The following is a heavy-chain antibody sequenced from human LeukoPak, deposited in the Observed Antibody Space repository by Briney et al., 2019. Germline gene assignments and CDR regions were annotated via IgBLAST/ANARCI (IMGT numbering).Heavy chain of an antibody. V-gene: IGHV3-53*01. Sequence: GGSLRLSCAASGFTVSSNYMSWVRQAPGKGLEWVSLIYSGGKTYYADSVQGRFTISRDNAKNTLYLQMNSLRAEDTAVYYCARDQGDSPFDYWGQGTLVTVSS. CDR2: IYSGGKT. D-gene: IGHD3-16*01. CDR1: GFTVSSNY. J-gene: IGHJ4*02. CDR3: ARDQGDSPFDY.